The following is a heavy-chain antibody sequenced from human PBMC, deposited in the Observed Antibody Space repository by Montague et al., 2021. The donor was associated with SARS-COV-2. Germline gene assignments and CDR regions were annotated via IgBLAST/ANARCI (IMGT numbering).Heavy chain of an antibody. D-gene: IGHD6-19*01. CDR3: ARGSRQWLVRPPHYYYFDY. J-gene: IGHJ4*02. Sequence: SETLSLTCAVYGGSLSGYYWSWIRQPPGKGLEWIGEINHSGGTNYNPSLKGRVTISVDTSKNQFSLKLSSVTAADTAVHYCARGSRQWLVRPPHYYYFDYWGQGTLVTVSS. CDR1: GGSLSGYY. V-gene: IGHV4-34*01. CDR2: INHSGGT.